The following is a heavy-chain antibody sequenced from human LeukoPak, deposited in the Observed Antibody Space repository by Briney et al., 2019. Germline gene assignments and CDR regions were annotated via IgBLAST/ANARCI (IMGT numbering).Heavy chain of an antibody. CDR1: GYTVTSYY. D-gene: IGHD6-13*01. J-gene: IGHJ4*02. CDR3: ASSTPPGIVALDY. Sequence: ASVKVSCKASGYTVTSYYVHWVRQAPGQRLEWMGIINPRGGTTTYAQKFQGRVTMTRDMSTSTVFMELSSLRSDDTAIYYCASSTPPGIVALDYWGQGTLVTVSS. V-gene: IGHV1-46*01. CDR2: INPRGGTT.